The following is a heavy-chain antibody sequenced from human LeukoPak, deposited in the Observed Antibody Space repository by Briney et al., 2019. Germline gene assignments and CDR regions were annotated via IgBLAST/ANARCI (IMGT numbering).Heavy chain of an antibody. CDR3: ARGQQNGYCTNGVCYRGAFDI. V-gene: IGHV1-58*01. J-gene: IGHJ3*02. CDR2: IVVGSNRT. Sequence: SVKVSCTASGFTFTRSVVQWVRQARGQRLEWIGWIVVGSNRTNYAQKLQERVTITRDMSTGTAYMELGSLRSEDTAVYYCARGQQNGYCTNGVCYRGAFDIWGQGTMVTVSS. D-gene: IGHD2-8*01. CDR1: GFTFTRSV.